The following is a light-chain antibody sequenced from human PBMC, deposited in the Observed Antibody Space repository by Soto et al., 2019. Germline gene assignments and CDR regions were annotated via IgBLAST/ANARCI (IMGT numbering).Light chain of an antibody. V-gene: IGLV2-23*01. CDR3: CSYAGSSYV. CDR2: EGS. CDR1: SSDVGSYNL. Sequence: QSALTQPASVSGSPGQSITISCTGTSSDVGSYNLVSWYQQHPGKAPKLMIYEGSKRPSGVSNRFSGSKSGNTASLTISGLQAEDEADYYCCSYAGSSYVFGTWTKVTVL. J-gene: IGLJ1*01.